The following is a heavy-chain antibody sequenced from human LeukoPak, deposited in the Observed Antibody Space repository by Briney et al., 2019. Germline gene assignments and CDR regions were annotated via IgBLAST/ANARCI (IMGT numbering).Heavy chain of an antibody. V-gene: IGHV4-39*07. CDR2: IYYSGST. J-gene: IGHJ3*02. Sequence: SETLSLTCAVSGGSISSSSYYWGWIRQPPGKGLEWIGSIYYSGSTYYNPSLKSRVTISVDTSKNQFSLKLSSVTAADTAVYYCARDSHGSGSTRDAFDIWGQGTMVTVSS. CDR1: GGSISSSSYY. D-gene: IGHD3-10*01. CDR3: ARDSHGSGSTRDAFDI.